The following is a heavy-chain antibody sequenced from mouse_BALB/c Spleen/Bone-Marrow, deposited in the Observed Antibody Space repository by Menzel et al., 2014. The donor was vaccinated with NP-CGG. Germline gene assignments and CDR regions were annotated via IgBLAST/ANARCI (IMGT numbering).Heavy chain of an antibody. J-gene: IGHJ1*01. D-gene: IGHD2-3*01. CDR3: ARSGDGYYWYFDV. CDR1: GYTFTSYD. V-gene: IGHV1S56*01. CDR2: IYPGDGST. Sequence: VQLQQSGPELVKPGALVKISCKASGYTFTSYDINWVKQRPGQGLEWIGWIYPGDGSTKYNEKFKGKATLTADKSFSTAYMQLSRLTSENTAVYFCARSGDGYYWYFDVWGAGTMVTVSS.